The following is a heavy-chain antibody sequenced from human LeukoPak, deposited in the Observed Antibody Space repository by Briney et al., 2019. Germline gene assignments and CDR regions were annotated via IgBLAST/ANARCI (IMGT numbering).Heavy chain of an antibody. CDR2: INAGNGNT. Sequence: GASVKVSCKASGYTFTSYAMHWVRQAPGQGLEWMGWINAGNGNTKYSQKFQGRVTITRDTSASTAYMELSSLRSEDTAVYYCARRGSGWFFDYWGQGTLVTVPS. CDR3: ARRGSGWFFDY. D-gene: IGHD6-19*01. J-gene: IGHJ4*02. CDR1: GYTFTSYA. V-gene: IGHV1-3*01.